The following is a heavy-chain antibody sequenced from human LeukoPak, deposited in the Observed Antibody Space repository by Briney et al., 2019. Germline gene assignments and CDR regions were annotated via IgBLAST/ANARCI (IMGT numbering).Heavy chain of an antibody. V-gene: IGHV3-53*01. Sequence: GGSLRLSCAASGFTVSSNYMSWVRQAPGKGLEWVSVSYSGGSTYYADSVKGRFTISRDNSKNTLYLQMNSLRAEDTAVYYCARDLLDDYGDHLNAFDIWGQGTMVTVSS. CDR2: SYSGGST. D-gene: IGHD4-17*01. CDR3: ARDLLDDYGDHLNAFDI. J-gene: IGHJ3*02. CDR1: GFTVSSNY.